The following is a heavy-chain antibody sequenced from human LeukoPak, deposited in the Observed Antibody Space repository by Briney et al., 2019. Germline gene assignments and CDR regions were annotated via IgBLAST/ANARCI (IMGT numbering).Heavy chain of an antibody. CDR1: GYSFTSYW. CDR3: ATLVGYGSFFDY. CDR2: IHPGDSDT. V-gene: IGHV5-51*01. D-gene: IGHD3-10*01. J-gene: IGHJ4*02. Sequence: KDGESLKISCKGSGYSFTSYWIGWVRHVPGKGLEYMGIIHPGDSDTRYSPSFQGQVTISADKSISTAYLQWSSLKASDTAMYYCATLVGYGSFFDYWGQGTLVTVSS.